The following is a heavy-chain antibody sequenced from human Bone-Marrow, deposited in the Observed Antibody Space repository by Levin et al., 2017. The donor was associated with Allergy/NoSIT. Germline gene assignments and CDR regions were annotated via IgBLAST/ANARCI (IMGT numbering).Heavy chain of an antibody. V-gene: IGHV3-48*02. CDR2: ISSSGGSQ. J-gene: IGHJ1*01. D-gene: IGHD3-22*01. CDR1: GFNFITYS. Sequence: GGSLRLSCAASGFNFITYSMNWVRQAPGKGLEWVSFISSSGGSQDYADSVRGRFTISRDNARNSVFLQMDSLRDEDTAVYFCARRDDGHGYSYLHWGRGTPVTVSS. CDR3: ARRDDGHGYSYLH.